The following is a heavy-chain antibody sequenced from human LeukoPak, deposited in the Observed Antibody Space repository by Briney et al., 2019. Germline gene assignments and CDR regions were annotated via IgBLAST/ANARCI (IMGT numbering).Heavy chain of an antibody. J-gene: IGHJ4*02. Sequence: PGGSLRLSCAVSGFTFSSYWMSWVRQAPGKGLEWVANIKEDGTEKYYQDSVKGRFTISRDNSKNTLYLQMNSLRAEDTAVYYCARDNRVSLDYWGQGTLVTVSS. CDR3: ARDNRVSLDY. V-gene: IGHV3-7*01. CDR2: IKEDGTEK. D-gene: IGHD6-13*01. CDR1: GFTFSSYW.